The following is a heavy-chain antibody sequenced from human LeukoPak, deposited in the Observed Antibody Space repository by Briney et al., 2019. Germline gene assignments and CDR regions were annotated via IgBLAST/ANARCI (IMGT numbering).Heavy chain of an antibody. D-gene: IGHD3-22*01. V-gene: IGHV1-3*03. CDR1: GFPITRYA. J-gene: IGHJ4*02. CDR2: VNADNSNT. CDR3: AVGDYYYDTRFYY. Sequence: GAPVRASCKASGFPITRYAIHEVRQAPGQRLEWVGWVNADNSNTKYSQEFQGRVTITRDTSASTAYMDLNSLRSEDMAVYYCAVGDYYYDTRFYYWGQGTLVTVSS.